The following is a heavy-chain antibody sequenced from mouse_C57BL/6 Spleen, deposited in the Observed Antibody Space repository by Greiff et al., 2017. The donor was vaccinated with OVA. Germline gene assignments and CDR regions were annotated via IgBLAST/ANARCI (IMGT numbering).Heavy chain of an antibody. D-gene: IGHD2-5*01. CDR1: GYTFTTYP. J-gene: IGHJ2*01. Sequence: VKLQESGAELVKPGASVKMSCKASGYTFTTYPIEWMKQNHGKSLEWIGNFHPYNDDTKYNEKFKGKATLTVEKSSSTVYLELSRLTSDDSAVYYCARGGYYSNSFDYWGQGTTLTVSS. V-gene: IGHV1-47*01. CDR2: FHPYNDDT. CDR3: ARGGYYSNSFDY.